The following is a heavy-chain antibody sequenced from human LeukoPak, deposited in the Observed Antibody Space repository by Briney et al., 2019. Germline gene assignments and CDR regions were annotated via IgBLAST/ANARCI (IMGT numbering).Heavy chain of an antibody. CDR3: APAPQYQLLYDGHYFDY. Sequence: PGGSLRLSCAASGFTFSSYGMGWVRQAPGKGLDWVSAISGSGGSTDYADSVKGRFTISRDNSKNTLYLQMNSLRAEDTAVYYCAPAPQYQLLYDGHYFDYWGQGTLVTVSS. CDR2: ISGSGGST. CDR1: GFTFSSYG. D-gene: IGHD2-2*02. J-gene: IGHJ4*02. V-gene: IGHV3-23*01.